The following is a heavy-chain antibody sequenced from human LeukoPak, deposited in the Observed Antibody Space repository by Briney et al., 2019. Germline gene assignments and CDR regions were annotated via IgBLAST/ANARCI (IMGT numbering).Heavy chain of an antibody. CDR2: TYYRSKWYN. V-gene: IGHV6-1*01. J-gene: IGHJ4*02. CDR1: GDSVSSNSAA. CDR3: ARDLVSIAAAGSFDY. D-gene: IGHD6-13*01. Sequence: SRTLSLTCAISGDSVSSNSAAWNWLRQSPSRGLEWLGRTYYRSKWYNDYAVSVKSRITINPDTSKNQFSLQLNSVTPEDTAVYYCARDLVSIAAAGSFDYWGQGTLVTVSS.